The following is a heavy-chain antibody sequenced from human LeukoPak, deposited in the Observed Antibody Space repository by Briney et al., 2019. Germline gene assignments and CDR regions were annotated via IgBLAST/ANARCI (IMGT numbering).Heavy chain of an antibody. D-gene: IGHD1-26*01. Sequence: ASVKVSCKASGYTFTGDYMHWVRRAPGQGVEWMGWINPNSGGTNYAQKFQGRVTMTRDTSISTAYMDLSRLRSDDTALYTCASGRWEPYDAFDSGGQRTMLTVSS. V-gene: IGHV1-2*02. J-gene: IGHJ3*02. CDR3: ASGRWEPYDAFDS. CDR1: GYTFTGDY. CDR2: INPNSGGT.